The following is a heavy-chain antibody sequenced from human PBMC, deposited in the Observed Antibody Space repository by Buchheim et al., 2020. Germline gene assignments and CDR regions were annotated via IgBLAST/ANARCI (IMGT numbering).Heavy chain of an antibody. CDR2: IDPSDSYT. CDR3: ARHPLSSSSGAVRLYYYYMDV. V-gene: IGHV5-10-1*03. D-gene: IGHD6-6*01. J-gene: IGHJ6*03. CDR1: GYSFTSYW. Sequence: EVQLVQSGAEVKKPGESLKISCKGSGYSFTSYWISWVRQMPGKGLEWMGRIDPSDSYTNYSPSFQGHVTISADKSISTAYLQWSSLKASDTAMYYCARHPLSSSSGAVRLYYYYMDVWGKGTT.